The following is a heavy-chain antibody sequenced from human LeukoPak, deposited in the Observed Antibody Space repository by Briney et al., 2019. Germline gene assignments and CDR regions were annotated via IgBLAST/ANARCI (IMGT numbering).Heavy chain of an antibody. Sequence: ASVKVSCKASGYTFTSYYMHWVRQAPGQGLEWMGIINPSGGSTSYAQKFQGRVTMTRDTSTSTVYMELSSLRSEDTAMYYCARREYSSSWSVVVVAAADYWGQGTLVTVSS. CDR2: INPSGGST. CDR3: ARREYSSSWSVVVVAAADY. V-gene: IGHV1-46*01. D-gene: IGHD2-15*01. J-gene: IGHJ4*02. CDR1: GYTFTSYY.